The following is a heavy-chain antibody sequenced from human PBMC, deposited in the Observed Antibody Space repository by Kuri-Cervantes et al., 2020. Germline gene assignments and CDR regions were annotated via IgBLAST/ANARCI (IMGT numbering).Heavy chain of an antibody. CDR1: GYTFTSYG. CDR3: ARDHIVLGVDL. Sequence: ASVKVSCKASGYTFTSYGISWVRQAPGQGLEWMGWINPNSGGTNYAQKFQGRVTMTRDTSISTAYMKLSRLRSDDTAVYYCARDHIVLGVDLWGRGTLVTVSS. V-gene: IGHV1-2*02. CDR2: INPNSGGT. J-gene: IGHJ2*01. D-gene: IGHD2-8*01.